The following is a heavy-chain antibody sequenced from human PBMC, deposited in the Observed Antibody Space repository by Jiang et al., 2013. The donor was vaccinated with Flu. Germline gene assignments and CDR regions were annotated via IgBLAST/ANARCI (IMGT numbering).Heavy chain of an antibody. CDR1: GGSISSYY. D-gene: IGHD3-3*01. Sequence: GPGLVKPSETLSLTCAVSGGSISSYYWSWIRQPAGKGLEWIGRIYSSGSTNYNPSLKSRVTMSVDTSKNLFSLKLSSVTAADTAMYYCARDYTIPFDYWGQGTLVTVSS. V-gene: IGHV4-4*07. CDR3: ARDYTIPFDY. CDR2: IYSSGST. J-gene: IGHJ4*02.